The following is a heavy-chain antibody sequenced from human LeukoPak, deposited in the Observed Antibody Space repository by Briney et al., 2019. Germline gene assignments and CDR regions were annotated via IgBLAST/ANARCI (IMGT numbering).Heavy chain of an antibody. CDR3: ARDRIAAAGSRIYYYYGMDV. Sequence: GGSLRLSCAASGFTFSSYGMHWVRQAPGKGLEWVAVIWYDGSNKYYADSVKGRFTISRDNSKNTLYLQMNSLRAEDTAVYYCARDRIAAAGSRIYYYYGMDVWGQGTTVTVSS. D-gene: IGHD6-13*01. J-gene: IGHJ6*02. CDR1: GFTFSSYG. V-gene: IGHV3-33*08. CDR2: IWYDGSNK.